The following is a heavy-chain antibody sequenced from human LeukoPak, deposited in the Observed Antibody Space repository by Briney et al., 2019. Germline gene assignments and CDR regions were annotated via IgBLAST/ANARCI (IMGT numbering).Heavy chain of an antibody. V-gene: IGHV3-7*03. D-gene: IGHD3-22*01. CDR1: GFTFSNYW. CDR2: IKGDGSYK. Sequence: GGSLKLSCAASGFTFSNYWMSWVRQAPGKGLEWVANIKGDGSYKYYVDSVKGRFTISRDNAKSSVYLQMNTLRAEDTAVYYCATSADSSGNDWGQGTLVTVSS. CDR3: ATSADSSGND. J-gene: IGHJ4*02.